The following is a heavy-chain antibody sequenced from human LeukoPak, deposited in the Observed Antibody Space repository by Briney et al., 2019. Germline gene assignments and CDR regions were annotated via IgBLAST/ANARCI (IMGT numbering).Heavy chain of an antibody. Sequence: ASVKVSCKALGYTFTDHYFHWLRQAPGQGLEWMGWINPNSGGTNYAQKFQGRVTMTRDTSISTAYMELSRLRSDDTAVYYCARWMATVTTPDYWGQGTLVTVSS. CDR1: GYTFTDHY. V-gene: IGHV1-2*02. J-gene: IGHJ4*02. D-gene: IGHD4-11*01. CDR3: ARWMATVTTPDY. CDR2: INPNSGGT.